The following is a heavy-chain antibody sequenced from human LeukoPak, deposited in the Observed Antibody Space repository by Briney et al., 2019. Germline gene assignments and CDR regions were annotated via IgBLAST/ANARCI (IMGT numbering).Heavy chain of an antibody. D-gene: IGHD4-17*01. J-gene: IGHJ3*02. CDR1: GYSFTNYY. Sequence: ASVKVSCKASGYSFTNYYMHWVRHVSGQGPEWMGLINPSGGTKYAQKFQDRVTMTRDMSTSTIYMELSSLTSEDRAVYYCAREGRSDYGASRSFDIWGQGTMVTVSS. CDR3: AREGRSDYGASRSFDI. V-gene: IGHV1-46*01. CDR2: INPSGGT.